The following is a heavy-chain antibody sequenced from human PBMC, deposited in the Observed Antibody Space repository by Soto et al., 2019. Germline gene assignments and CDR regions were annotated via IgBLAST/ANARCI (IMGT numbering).Heavy chain of an antibody. CDR2: ISGSGGST. CDR1: GFTFSSYA. CDR3: AKGDSGYDYEIFGYYFDY. V-gene: IGHV3-23*01. Sequence: PGGSLRLSCAASGFTFSSYAMSWVRQAPGKGLEWVSAISGSGGSTYYADSVKGRFTISRDNSKNTLYLQMNSLRAEDTAVYYCAKGDSGYDYEIFGYYFDYWGQGTLVTVSS. D-gene: IGHD5-12*01. J-gene: IGHJ4*02.